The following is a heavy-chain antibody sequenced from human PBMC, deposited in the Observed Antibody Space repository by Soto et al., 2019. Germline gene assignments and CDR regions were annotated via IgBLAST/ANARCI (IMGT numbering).Heavy chain of an antibody. Sequence: SETLSLTCTVSGGSISSSSYYWGWIRQPPGKGLEWIGSIYYSGSTYYNPSLKSRVTMSVDTSKNQFSLKLSSVTAADTAVYYCATSAYDSSGYYGGVFGYWGQGTLVTVS. CDR2: IYYSGST. CDR1: GGSISSSSYY. J-gene: IGHJ4*02. V-gene: IGHV4-39*01. CDR3: ATSAYDSSGYYGGVFGY. D-gene: IGHD3-22*01.